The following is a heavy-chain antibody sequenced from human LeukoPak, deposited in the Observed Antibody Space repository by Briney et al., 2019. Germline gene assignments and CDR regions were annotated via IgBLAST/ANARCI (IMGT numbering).Heavy chain of an antibody. Sequence: PPETLSLTCTVSGGSISSGGFHWSWIRQPAGKGLEWIGRFFTSGSTNYNPSLKSRVTISVDTSKNQFSLRLSSVTAADTAVYYCARGAMVRALADWGQGTLVTVSS. V-gene: IGHV4-61*02. J-gene: IGHJ4*02. D-gene: IGHD3-10*01. CDR1: GGSISSGGFH. CDR2: FFTSGST. CDR3: ARGAMVRALAD.